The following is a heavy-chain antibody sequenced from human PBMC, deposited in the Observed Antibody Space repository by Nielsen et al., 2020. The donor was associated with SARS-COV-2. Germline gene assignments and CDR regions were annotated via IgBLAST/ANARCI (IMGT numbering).Heavy chain of an antibody. CDR2: ISWNSGSI. V-gene: IGHV3-9*01. CDR1: GFTFDDYS. J-gene: IGHJ6*02. Sequence: SLKISCAASGFTFDDYSMHWVRQAPGKGLEWVSGISWNSGSIGYVDSVKGRFTISRDNAKNSLYLQMNSLRAEDTALYYCAKDGLWFGDPGDYYGMDVWGQGTTVTVSS. CDR3: AKDGLWFGDPGDYYGMDV. D-gene: IGHD3-10*01.